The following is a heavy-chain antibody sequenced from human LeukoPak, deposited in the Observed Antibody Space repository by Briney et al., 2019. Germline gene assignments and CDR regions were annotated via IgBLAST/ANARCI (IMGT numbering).Heavy chain of an antibody. J-gene: IGHJ4*02. V-gene: IGHV1-2*06. D-gene: IGHD1-26*01. CDR3: ARDYSGSYYRNTFDY. CDR2: INPNSGDT. Sequence: ASVKVSCKASGYTFTGYHMHWVRQAPGQGLEWMGRINPNSGDTNYAQKFQGRVTITRDTSASTAYMELSSLRSEDTAVYYCARDYSGSYYRNTFDYWGQGTLVTVSS. CDR1: GYTFTGYH.